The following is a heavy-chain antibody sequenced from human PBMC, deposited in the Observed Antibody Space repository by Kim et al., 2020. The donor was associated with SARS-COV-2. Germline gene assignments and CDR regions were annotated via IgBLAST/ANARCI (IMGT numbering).Heavy chain of an antibody. J-gene: IGHJ6*02. Sequence: GGSLRLSCAASGFTFDDYTMHWVRQAPGKGLEWVSLISWDGGSTYYADSVKGRFTISRDNSKNSLYLQMNSLRTEDTALYYCAKDHWGSSLPAGGMDVWGQGTTVTVSS. D-gene: IGHD6-13*01. CDR3: AKDHWGSSLPAGGMDV. CDR1: GFTFDDYT. CDR2: ISWDGGST. V-gene: IGHV3-43*01.